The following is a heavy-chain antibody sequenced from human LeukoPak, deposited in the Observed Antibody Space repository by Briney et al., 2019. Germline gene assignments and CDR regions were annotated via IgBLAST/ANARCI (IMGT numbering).Heavy chain of an antibody. J-gene: IGHJ3*02. V-gene: IGHV4-4*07. CDR1: GGSISNYY. D-gene: IGHD6-13*01. CDR3: ARETIGASTCYISGLDI. Sequence: PSETLSLTCSVSGGSISNYYWSWVRQPAGKGLEWIGRVYISGGTYYNPSLKSRVTMSLDTSKNQFSLQLSSVTAADTAIYYCARETIGASTCYISGLDIWGQGTMVTVSS. CDR2: VYISGGT.